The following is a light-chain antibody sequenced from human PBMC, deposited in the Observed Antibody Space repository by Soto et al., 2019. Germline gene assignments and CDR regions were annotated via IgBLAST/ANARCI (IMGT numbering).Light chain of an antibody. CDR1: QSISMW. CDR3: QQYNTYPYT. CDR2: KAS. V-gene: IGKV1-5*03. J-gene: IGKJ2*01. Sequence: DIQMTQSPSTLSASVGDRVTITCRASQSISMWLAWYQQKPGKAPKVLIYKASSLESGVPSSFSGSGSGTEFTLTISSLQPDDFATYYCQQYNTYPYTFGQGTQLEIK.